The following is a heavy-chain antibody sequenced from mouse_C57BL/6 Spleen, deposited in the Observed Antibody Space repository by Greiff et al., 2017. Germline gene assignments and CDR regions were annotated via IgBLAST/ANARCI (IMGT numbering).Heavy chain of an antibody. CDR1: GYAFSSYW. D-gene: IGHD3-3*01. CDR3: ARGTFAY. CDR2: IYPGDGDT. J-gene: IGHJ3*01. Sequence: QVQLKQSGAELVKPGASVKISCKASGYAFSSYWMNWVKQRPGKGLEWIGQIYPGDGDTNYNGKFKGKATLTADKSSSTVYMQVSSLTSEDSAVYFCARGTFAYWGQGTLVTVSA. V-gene: IGHV1-80*01.